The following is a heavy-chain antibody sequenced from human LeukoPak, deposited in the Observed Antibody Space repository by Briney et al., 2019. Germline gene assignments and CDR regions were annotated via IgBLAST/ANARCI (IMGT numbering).Heavy chain of an antibody. CDR2: IIPIFGTA. J-gene: IGHJ4*02. CDR3: TRDDGYSYRKGVDHFAY. Sequence: SVKVSCKASGGTFSSYAISWVRQAPGQGLEWMGGIIPIFGTANYAQKFQGRVTITADESTSTAYMELSSLRSEDTAVYYCTRDDGYSYRKGVDHFAYWGQGTLVTVSS. CDR1: GGTFSSYA. D-gene: IGHD5-18*01. V-gene: IGHV1-69*13.